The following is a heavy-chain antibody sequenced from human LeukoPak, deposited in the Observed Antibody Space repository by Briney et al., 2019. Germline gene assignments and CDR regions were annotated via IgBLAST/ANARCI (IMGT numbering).Heavy chain of an antibody. CDR3: ARLSYYYDSSGYYLGFDY. J-gene: IGHJ4*02. V-gene: IGHV5-10-1*01. CDR2: IDPSDSYT. Sequence: GESLKISCKGSGHSFTSYWISWVRQMPGKGLEWMGRIDPSDSYTNYSPSFQGHVTISADKSISTAYLQWSSLKASDTAMYYCARLSYYYDSSGYYLGFDYWGQGTLVTVSS. CDR1: GHSFTSYW. D-gene: IGHD3-22*01.